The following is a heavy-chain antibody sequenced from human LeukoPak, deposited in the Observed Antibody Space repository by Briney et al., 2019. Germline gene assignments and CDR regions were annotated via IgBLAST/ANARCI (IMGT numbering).Heavy chain of an antibody. CDR2: ISYDGSNK. J-gene: IGHJ4*02. CDR3: ARDSDYDFWSGYLDY. V-gene: IGHV3-30*04. CDR1: GFTFSSYA. Sequence: GGSLRLSCAASGFTFSSYAMHWVRQAPGKGLEWVAVISYDGSNKYYADSVKGRFTISRDNSKNTLYLQMNSLRAEDTAVYYCARDSDYDFWSGYLDYWGQGTLVTVSS. D-gene: IGHD3-3*01.